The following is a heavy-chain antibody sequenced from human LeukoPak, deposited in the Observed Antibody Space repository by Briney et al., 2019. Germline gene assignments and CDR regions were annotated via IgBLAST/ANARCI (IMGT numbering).Heavy chain of an antibody. D-gene: IGHD3-22*01. CDR2: INSDGSSA. J-gene: IGHJ6*02. CDR3: ARAADTSGYYQYGMDV. CDR1: GFTFSSYW. Sequence: GGSLRLSCAASGFTFSSYWLHWVRQAPGKGLVWVSRINSDGSSAIYADSVKGRFTISRDNARNTLYLQMNSLRAEDTALCYCARAADTSGYYQYGMDVWGQGTTVTVSS. V-gene: IGHV3-74*01.